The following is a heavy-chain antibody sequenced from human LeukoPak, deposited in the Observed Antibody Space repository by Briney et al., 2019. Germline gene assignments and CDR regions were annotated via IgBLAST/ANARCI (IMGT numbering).Heavy chain of an antibody. V-gene: IGHV3-23*01. J-gene: IGHJ4*02. CDR1: GFTFSSYG. CDR3: AKDCLYYYDSSGYYPLDY. Sequence: GGSLRLSCAASGFTFSSYGMSWVRQAPGKGLEWVSAISGSGGSTYYADSVKGRFTISRDSSKNTLYLQMNSLRAEDTAVYYCAKDCLYYYDSSGYYPLDYWGQGTLVTVSS. CDR2: ISGSGGST. D-gene: IGHD3-22*01.